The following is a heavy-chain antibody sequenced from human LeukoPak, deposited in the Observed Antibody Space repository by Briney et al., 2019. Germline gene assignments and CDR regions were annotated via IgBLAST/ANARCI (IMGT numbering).Heavy chain of an antibody. D-gene: IGHD2-8*01. CDR3: ARSDARVNWFDP. CDR2: INPNSGAT. V-gene: IGHV1-2*02. Sequence: ASVKVSCTASGYTFTGYFMHWVRQAPGQGLEWMGWINPNSGATNYAQKFQGRVTMTRDTSISTVYMELSRLTSEDTAVYYCARSDARVNWFDPWGQGSLVTVSS. CDR1: GYTFTGYF. J-gene: IGHJ5*02.